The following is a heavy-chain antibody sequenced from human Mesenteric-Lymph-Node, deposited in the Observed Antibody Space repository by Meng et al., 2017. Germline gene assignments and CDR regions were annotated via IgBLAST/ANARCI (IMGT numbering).Heavy chain of an antibody. D-gene: IGHD3-22*01. V-gene: IGHV1-69*06. J-gene: IGHJ4*02. CDR2: IIPIFGTT. CDR3: ARELDDSSGYYLKYFHY. CDR1: GDTSDTYA. Sequence: SVKVSCKASGDTSDTYAISWVRQATGQGLEWMGGIIPIFGTTTYAQKYQGRVTITAETSTRTSYIELSSMRSEDKAVYYCARELDDSSGYYLKYFHYWGQGTLVTVSS.